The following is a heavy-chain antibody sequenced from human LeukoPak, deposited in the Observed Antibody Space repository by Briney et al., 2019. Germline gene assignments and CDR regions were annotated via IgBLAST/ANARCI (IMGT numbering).Heavy chain of an antibody. CDR3: ARDLVLGADY. D-gene: IGHD6-6*01. J-gene: IGHJ4*02. Sequence: GGSLRLSCAASGFTVNSNYMSWVRQAPGKGLEWVSIIYSGGSTYYADSVKGRFTISRDNAKNSLYLQMNSLRAEDTAVYYCARDLVLGADYWGQGTLVTVSS. V-gene: IGHV3-53*01. CDR2: IYSGGST. CDR1: GFTVNSNY.